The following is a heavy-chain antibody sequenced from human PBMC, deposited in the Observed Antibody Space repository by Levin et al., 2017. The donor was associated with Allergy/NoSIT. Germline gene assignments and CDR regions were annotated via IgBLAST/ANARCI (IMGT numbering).Heavy chain of an antibody. CDR1: GYTFKNYG. J-gene: IGHJ6*03. CDR2: ISTHNGNT. Sequence: VASVKVSCKASGYTFKNYGISWVRQAPGQGLEWMGWISTHNGNTNYAQSFQGRVTMTTDTSTSTADMELRSLISGDTAVYYCARFVVTPVSYFYMDVWGKGTTVTVSS. V-gene: IGHV1-18*01. D-gene: IGHD2-2*01. CDR3: ARFVVTPVSYFYMDV.